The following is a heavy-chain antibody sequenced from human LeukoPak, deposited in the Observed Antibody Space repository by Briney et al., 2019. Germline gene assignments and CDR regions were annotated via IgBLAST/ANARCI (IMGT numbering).Heavy chain of an antibody. V-gene: IGHV3-7*01. CDR1: GFTFSSYW. Sequence: GGSLRLSCAASGFTFSSYWMSWVRQAPGKGLEWVAKIKPDGSEKYYVDSVKGRFTISRDNAENSLYLQMNSLRAEDTAVYYCARSRYYFDYWGQGTLVTVSS. CDR2: IKPDGSEK. CDR3: ARSRYYFDY. J-gene: IGHJ4*02.